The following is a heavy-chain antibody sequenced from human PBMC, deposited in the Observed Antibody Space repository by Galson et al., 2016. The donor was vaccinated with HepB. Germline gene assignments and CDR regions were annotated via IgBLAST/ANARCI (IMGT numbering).Heavy chain of an antibody. V-gene: IGHV3-11*05. Sequence: SLRLSCAASGFSFGVYYMSWIRQAPGKGLEWVSSISSGSIYTHYTDSVKGRFTISRDDARNSLYLQMNSLRADDTAVYFCARDKRLWLLWGQGTLVTVSS. CDR3: ARDKRLWLL. D-gene: IGHD3-22*01. CDR2: ISSGSIYT. J-gene: IGHJ4*02. CDR1: GFSFGVYY.